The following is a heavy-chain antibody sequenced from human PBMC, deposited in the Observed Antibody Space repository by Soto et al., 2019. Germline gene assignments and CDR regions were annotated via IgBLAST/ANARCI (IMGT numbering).Heavy chain of an antibody. J-gene: IGHJ4*02. V-gene: IGHV4-31*03. CDR2: IYYSGST. CDR1: GGSISSGGYY. D-gene: IGHD4-17*01. Sequence: QVQLQESGPGLVKPSQTLSLTCTVSGGSISSGGYYWSWIRQHPGKGLEWIGYIYYSGSTYYNPSLKSRVTISVDTSKNQFSLKLSSVTAADTAVYYCARDKATVTTGVWYFDYWGQGTLVTVSS. CDR3: ARDKATVTTGVWYFDY.